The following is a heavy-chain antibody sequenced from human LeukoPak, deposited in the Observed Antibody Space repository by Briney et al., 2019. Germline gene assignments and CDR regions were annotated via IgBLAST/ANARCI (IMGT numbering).Heavy chain of an antibody. D-gene: IGHD6-13*01. CDR2: ISYDGSNK. V-gene: IGHV3-30*01. J-gene: IGHJ4*02. Sequence: PGGSLRLSCAASGFTFSSYAMHWVRQAPGKGLEWVAVISYDGSNKYYADSVKGRFTISRDNSKNTLYLQMNSLRAEDTAVYYCARDRIRPRSSWTPALDYWGQGTLVTVSS. CDR3: ARDRIRPRSSWTPALDY. CDR1: GFTFSSYA.